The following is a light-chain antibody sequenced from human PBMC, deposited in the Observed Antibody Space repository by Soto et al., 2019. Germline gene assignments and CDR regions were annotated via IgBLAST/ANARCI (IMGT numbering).Light chain of an antibody. CDR1: QSVRGEY. Sequence: EIVWTQSPGTLSLSPGERATLSCRSSQSVRGEYLAWYQQKRGQAPRLLIYGASNRAGGIPARFSGSGSGTDFTLTISRLQPEDFAVYYCQQYSASPRTFGQGTKVEIK. J-gene: IGKJ1*01. CDR3: QQYSASPRT. V-gene: IGKV3-20*01. CDR2: GAS.